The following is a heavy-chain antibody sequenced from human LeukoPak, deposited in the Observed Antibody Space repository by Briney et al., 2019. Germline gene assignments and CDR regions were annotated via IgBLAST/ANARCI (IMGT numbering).Heavy chain of an antibody. V-gene: IGHV1-2*06. Sequence: ASVKVSCKASGYTFTGYYMHWVRQAPGQGLELMGRINPNSGGTNYAQKFQGRVTMTRDTSISTAYMELSRLRSDDTAVYYCAILSITGTSDYWGQGTLVTVSS. CDR1: GYTFTGYY. CDR2: INPNSGGT. CDR3: AILSITGTSDY. J-gene: IGHJ4*02. D-gene: IGHD1-20*01.